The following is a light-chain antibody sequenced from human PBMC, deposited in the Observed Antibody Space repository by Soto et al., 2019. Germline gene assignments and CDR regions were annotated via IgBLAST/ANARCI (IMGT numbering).Light chain of an antibody. CDR1: QSVSSY. V-gene: IGKV3-11*01. J-gene: IGKJ4*01. CDR3: QQRSNWPPIT. CDR2: DAS. Sequence: EIVLTQSPATLSLSPGERATLSCRASQSVSSYLAWYQQKPGQAPRLLIYDASNRATGIPARFSGSGSETDFTLTISSLGPEDFAVYYCQQRSNWPPITFDGGTKVEIK.